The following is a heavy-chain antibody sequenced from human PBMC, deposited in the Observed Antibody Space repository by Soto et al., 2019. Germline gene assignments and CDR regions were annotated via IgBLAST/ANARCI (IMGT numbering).Heavy chain of an antibody. CDR2: ISSSSSTI. CDR1: GFTFSSYS. CDR3: AREEASSVGYYGMDV. V-gene: IGHV3-48*01. J-gene: IGHJ6*02. D-gene: IGHD2-15*01. Sequence: ESGGGLVQPGGSLRLSCAASGFTFSSYSMNWVRQAPGKGLEWVSYISSSSSTIYYADSVKGRFTISRDNAKNSLYLQKNSLRAEDTAVYYCAREEASSVGYYGMDVWGQGTTVTVSS.